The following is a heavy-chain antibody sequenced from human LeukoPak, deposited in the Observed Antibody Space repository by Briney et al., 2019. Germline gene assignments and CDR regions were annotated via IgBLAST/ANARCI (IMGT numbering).Heavy chain of an antibody. CDR1: GFNFGTYA. D-gene: IGHD1-26*01. J-gene: IGHJ3*02. Sequence: GGSLRLSCAASGFNFGTYAMNWVRQAPGKGLEWVSSISGSPNYIYYADSLKGRFTISRDNAKNSLYLQMNSLRVEDTAVYYCARAYSGTYAGGDAFDIWGQGTMVTVSS. CDR3: ARAYSGTYAGGDAFDI. V-gene: IGHV3-21*01. CDR2: ISGSPNYI.